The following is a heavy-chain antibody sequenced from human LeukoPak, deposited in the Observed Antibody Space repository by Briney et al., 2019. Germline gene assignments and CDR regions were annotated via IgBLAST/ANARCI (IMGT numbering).Heavy chain of an antibody. J-gene: IGHJ4*02. Sequence: SETLSLTCTVSGGSISSGSYYWSWIRQPAGKGLEWIGRIYTSGSTNYNPSLKSRVTISVDTSKNQFSLKLSSVTAADTAVYYCARGDTAMVRWYYFDYWGQGTLVTVSS. D-gene: IGHD5-18*01. CDR2: IYTSGST. V-gene: IGHV4-61*02. CDR1: GGSISSGSYY. CDR3: ARGDTAMVRWYYFDY.